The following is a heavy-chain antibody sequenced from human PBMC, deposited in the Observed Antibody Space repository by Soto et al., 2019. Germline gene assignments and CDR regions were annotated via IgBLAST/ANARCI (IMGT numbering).Heavy chain of an antibody. V-gene: IGHV1-69*13. CDR1: GGTFSSYA. CDR2: IIPIFGTA. D-gene: IGHD2-21*01. J-gene: IGHJ6*02. CDR3: ATDTSKLVAPKGGACMDV. Sequence: ASVKVSCKASGGTFSSYAISWVRQAPGQGLEWMGGIIPIFGTANYAQKFQGRVTITADESTSTAYMELSSLRSEDTAVYYCATDTSKLVAPKGGACMDVWGQGTTVTVS.